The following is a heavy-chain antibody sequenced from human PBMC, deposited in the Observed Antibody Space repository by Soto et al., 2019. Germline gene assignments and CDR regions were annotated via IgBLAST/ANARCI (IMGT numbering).Heavy chain of an antibody. J-gene: IGHJ6*02. V-gene: IGHV3-48*02. CDR1: AFTLSSYS. CDR2: INSGSTTI. Sequence: EVQLVESGGGLVQPGGSLRLSCAASAFTLSSYSMNWVRQAPGKGLEWVSYINSGSTTIYYADSVKGRFTISRDNAKNSLYLQMNSLRDEDTAVYYCARDNPRSSGCDVWGQGTTVTVSS. CDR3: ARDNPRSSGCDV.